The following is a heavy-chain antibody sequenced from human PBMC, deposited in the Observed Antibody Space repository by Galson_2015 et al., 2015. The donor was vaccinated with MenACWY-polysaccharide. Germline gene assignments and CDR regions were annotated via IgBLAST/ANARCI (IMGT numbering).Heavy chain of an antibody. Sequence: SLRLSCAASGFTFHDFWMNWVRQTPGKGLEWVASIKQDGSDKYYVDSVKGRFIISRDNAKNSVYLQMNGLRVEDTAMYYCGRHFDWAFDYRGQGALVTVSS. CDR2: IKQDGSDK. D-gene: IGHD2-21*01. CDR1: GFTFHDFW. V-gene: IGHV3-7*01. J-gene: IGHJ4*02. CDR3: GRHFDWAFDY.